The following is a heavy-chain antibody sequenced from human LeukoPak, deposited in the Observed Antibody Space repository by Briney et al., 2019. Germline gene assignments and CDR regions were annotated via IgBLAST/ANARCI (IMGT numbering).Heavy chain of an antibody. CDR1: RFTFSSYS. CDR2: ISSSSSTI. D-gene: IGHD3-10*01. J-gene: IGHJ6*02. Sequence: GGSLRLSCAASRFTFSSYSMNWVRQAPGKGLEWVSYISSSSSTIYYADSVKGRFTISRDNAKNSLYLQMNSLRAEDTAVYYCARSTYYYGSGSYRPYYYYYYGMDVWGQGTTVTVSS. V-gene: IGHV3-48*01. CDR3: ARSTYYYGSGSYRPYYYYYYGMDV.